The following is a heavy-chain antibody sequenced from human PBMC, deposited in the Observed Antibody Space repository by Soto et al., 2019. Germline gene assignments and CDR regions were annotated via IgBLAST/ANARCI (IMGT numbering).Heavy chain of an antibody. J-gene: IGHJ6*02. D-gene: IGHD6-6*01. CDR3: AKGGSSSPFYGMDV. CDR2: ISGSGGST. CDR1: GFTFSGYA. Sequence: PGASLRLSCAASGFTFSGYAMSWVRQAPGKGLEWVSAISGSGGSTYYADSVKGRFTISRDNSKNTLYLQMNSLRAEDTAVYYCAKGGSSSPFYGMDVWGQGTTVTV. V-gene: IGHV3-23*01.